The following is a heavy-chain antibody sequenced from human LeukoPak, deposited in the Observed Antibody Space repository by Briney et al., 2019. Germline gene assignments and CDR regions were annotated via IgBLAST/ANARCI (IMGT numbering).Heavy chain of an antibody. CDR3: AKSGYNRFDY. D-gene: IGHD5-24*01. Sequence: TGGSLRLSCAASGFTFSSSAMSWVRQAPGKGLEWVSTISGSGAYYADSVKGRFTISRDNSKNTLYLQMNSLRAEDTAIYYCAKSGYNRFDYWGQGTLVTVSS. V-gene: IGHV3-23*01. CDR2: ISGSGA. J-gene: IGHJ4*02. CDR1: GFTFSSSA.